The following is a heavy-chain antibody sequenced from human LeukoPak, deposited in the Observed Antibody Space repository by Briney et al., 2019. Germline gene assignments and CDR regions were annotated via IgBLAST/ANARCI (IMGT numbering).Heavy chain of an antibody. CDR3: AKDIVLGAAGGTRYFDL. CDR1: GFTFDDYA. J-gene: IGHJ2*01. CDR2: ISWNSGSI. V-gene: IGHV3-9*01. D-gene: IGHD6-13*01. Sequence: PGGSLRLSCAASGFTFDDYAMHWVRQAPGKGLEWVSGISWNSGSIGYADSVKGRFTISRDNAKNSLYLQMNSLGAEDTALYYCAKDIVLGAAGGTRYFDLWGRGTLVTVSS.